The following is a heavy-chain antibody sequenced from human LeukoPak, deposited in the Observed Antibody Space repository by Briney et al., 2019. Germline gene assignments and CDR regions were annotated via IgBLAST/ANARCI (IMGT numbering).Heavy chain of an antibody. CDR3: ARTVAGMFDY. D-gene: IGHD6-19*01. Sequence: GGSLRLSCAASGFTFSSYEMNWVHQAPGKGLEWVSYISSSGSTIYYADSVKGRFTISRDNAKNSLYLQMNSLRAEDTAVYYCARTVAGMFDYWGQGTLVTVSS. CDR1: GFTFSSYE. V-gene: IGHV3-48*03. J-gene: IGHJ4*02. CDR2: ISSSGSTI.